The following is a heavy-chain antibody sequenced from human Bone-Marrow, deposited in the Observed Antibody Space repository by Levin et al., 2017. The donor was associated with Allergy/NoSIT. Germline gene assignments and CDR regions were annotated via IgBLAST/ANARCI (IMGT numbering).Heavy chain of an antibody. CDR2: INAYNGDT. Sequence: GESLKISCKASGYTFNTKGITWVRQAPGQGLEWVGSINAYNGDTSYAQKLQDRVTMTTDTSTSTAYMELRSLRSDDTAVYYCARDDLAVAGYSVDYWGQGTLVTVSS. CDR3: ARDDLAVAGYSVDY. D-gene: IGHD6-19*01. J-gene: IGHJ4*02. V-gene: IGHV1-18*01. CDR1: GYTFNTKG.